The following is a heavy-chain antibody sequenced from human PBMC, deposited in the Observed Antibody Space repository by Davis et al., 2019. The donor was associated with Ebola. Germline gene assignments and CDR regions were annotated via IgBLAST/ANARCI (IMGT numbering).Heavy chain of an antibody. CDR2: ITKSGRYT. Sequence: GESLKISCAASGFSVTDFYMTWLRQVPGKGLEWVSYITKSGRYTNYADSVKGRFTISRDNYGSTLYLQMNSLRADDTAVYYCAKPTGGNWYFEFWGQGTLVTVSS. V-gene: IGHV3-11*03. J-gene: IGHJ4*02. CDR1: GFSVTDFY. D-gene: IGHD1-14*01. CDR3: AKPTGGNWYFEF.